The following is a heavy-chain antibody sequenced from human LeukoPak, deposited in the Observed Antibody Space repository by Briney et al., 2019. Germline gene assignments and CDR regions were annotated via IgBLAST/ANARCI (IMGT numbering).Heavy chain of an antibody. V-gene: IGHV1-69*06. D-gene: IGHD3-22*01. J-gene: IGHJ4*02. CDR1: GYTFTGYY. CDR3: ARGPGYFDSSGYVSHHLYFDH. CDR2: IIPVFGSA. Sequence: ASVKVSCKASGYTFTGYYMHWVRQAPGQGLEWMGGIIPVFGSANYAQRFKGRATITADRSTNTVYMELNSLRSEDTAVYYCARGPGYFDSSGYVSHHLYFDHWGQGTLGTVSS.